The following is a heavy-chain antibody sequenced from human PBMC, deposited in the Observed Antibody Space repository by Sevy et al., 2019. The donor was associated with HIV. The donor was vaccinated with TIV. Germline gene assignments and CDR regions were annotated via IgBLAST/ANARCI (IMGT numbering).Heavy chain of an antibody. CDR1: GYSFTSRG. J-gene: IGHJ4*02. D-gene: IGHD3-10*01. V-gene: IGHV1-18*01. CDR3: ARAGALWFGESDY. Sequence: ASVKVSCKASGYSFTSRGIDWVRQAPGQGLEWLGWMRAYNGNTKYGQRLQDRVTMTTDTSASTAYMELRSLRSDDTAVYYSARAGALWFGESDYWGQGTLVTVSS. CDR2: MRAYNGNT.